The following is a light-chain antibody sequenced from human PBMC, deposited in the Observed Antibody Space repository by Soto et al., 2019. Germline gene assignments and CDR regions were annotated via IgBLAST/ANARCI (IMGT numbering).Light chain of an antibody. CDR1: QNFSSSY. CDR3: QQYGSSPGWT. Sequence: EIVLTQCPCTLSLSPGERATLSWXASQNFSSSYLAWYQQKPXQAPRLLXYGASSRATGISDRFSGSGSGTDFTPTISRLEPQDFAVYYCQQYGSSPGWTVGQGTKVDIK. CDR2: GAS. V-gene: IGKV3-20*01. J-gene: IGKJ1*01.